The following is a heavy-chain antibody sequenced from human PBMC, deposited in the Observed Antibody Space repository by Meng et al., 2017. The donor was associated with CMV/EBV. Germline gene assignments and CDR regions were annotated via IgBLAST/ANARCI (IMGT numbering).Heavy chain of an antibody. D-gene: IGHD6-6*01. CDR2: IYYSGST. J-gene: IGHJ4*02. V-gene: IGHV4-59*01. Sequence: GSLRLSCTVSGGSISSYCWSWIRQPPGKGLEWIGYIYYSGSTNYNPSLKSRVTISVDTSKNQFSLKLSSVTAADTAVYYCASTMYSSSSVDYWGQGTLVTVSS. CDR3: ASTMYSSSSVDY. CDR1: GGSISSYC.